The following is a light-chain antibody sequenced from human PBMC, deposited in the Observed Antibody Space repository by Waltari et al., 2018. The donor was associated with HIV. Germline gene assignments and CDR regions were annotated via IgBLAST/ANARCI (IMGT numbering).Light chain of an antibody. V-gene: IGLV3-21*02. CDR1: RIGRNS. CDR3: QLWGKNSDYLV. J-gene: IGLJ2*01. CDR2: NNN. Sequence: SYVLAQPPSVSVAPGQTATFPGAGHRIGRNSMHWYHHKPGQAPVVVLYNNNARPSGIPERFSGFTPGDTATLTISRVEAGDEADYYCQLWGKNSDYLVVGGGTTLTVL.